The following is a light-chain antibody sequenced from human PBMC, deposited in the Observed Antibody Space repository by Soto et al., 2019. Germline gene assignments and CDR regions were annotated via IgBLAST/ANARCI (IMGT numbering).Light chain of an antibody. J-gene: IGKJ1*01. CDR2: DAS. CDR3: QQYGSSPRT. Sequence: EIVLTQSPGTLSLSPGEIATLSFSASQSVSSTYLAWYQQKPGQAPRLLIYDASSRATGIPDRFSGSGSGTDFTLTISRLEPEDFAVYYCQQYGSSPRTFGQGTKVDIK. CDR1: QSVSSTY. V-gene: IGKV3-20*01.